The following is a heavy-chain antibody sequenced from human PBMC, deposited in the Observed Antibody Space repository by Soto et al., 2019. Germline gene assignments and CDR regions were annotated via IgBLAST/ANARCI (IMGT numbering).Heavy chain of an antibody. CDR1: GGSISSYY. CDR2: ISYSGVT. CDR3: ARHYADYVYFDD. V-gene: IGHV4-59*08. J-gene: IGHJ4*02. Sequence: SDTLSLTCTVSGGSISSYYWSWVRQPPGKGLEWIGYISYSGVTNYNPSLKSRVTISVDTSRNQFSLKLSSVTAADTAVYYCARHYADYVYFDDWGQGTLVNVSS. D-gene: IGHD4-17*01.